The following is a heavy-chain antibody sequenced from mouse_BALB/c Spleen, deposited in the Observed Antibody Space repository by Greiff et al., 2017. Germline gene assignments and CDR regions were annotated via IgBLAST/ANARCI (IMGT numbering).Heavy chain of an antibody. CDR1: GFNIKDTY. D-gene: IGHD1-2*01. CDR3: ARLLRLRGAMDY. J-gene: IGHJ4*01. CDR2: IDPANGNT. V-gene: IGHV14-3*02. Sequence: EVMLVESGAELVKPGASVKLSCTASGFNIKDTYMHWVKQRPEQGLEWIGRIDPANGNTKYDPKFQGKATITADTSSNTAYLQLSSLTSEDTAVYYCARLLRLRGAMDYWGQGTSVTVSS.